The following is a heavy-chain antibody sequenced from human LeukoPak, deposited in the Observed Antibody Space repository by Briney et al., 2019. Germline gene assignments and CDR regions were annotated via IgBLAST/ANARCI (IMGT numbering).Heavy chain of an antibody. CDR3: AREGRAYRYSSSWYPTPSWFDP. D-gene: IGHD6-13*01. J-gene: IGHJ5*02. CDR2: INSRSNDI. Sequence: GGSLRLSCVVSGFSFSDYSMNWVHQAPGKGLEWLSSINSRSNDIYYADSVKGRFTISRDNAKNSLYLQMNSLRAEDTAVYYCAREGRAYRYSSSWYPTPSWFDPWGQGTLVTVSS. CDR1: GFSFSDYS. V-gene: IGHV3-21*06.